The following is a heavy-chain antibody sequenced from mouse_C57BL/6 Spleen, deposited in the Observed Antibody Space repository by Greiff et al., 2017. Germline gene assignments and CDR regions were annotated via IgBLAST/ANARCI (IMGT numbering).Heavy chain of an antibody. CDR1: GYTFTSYW. J-gene: IGHJ4*01. CDR2: IHPNSGST. D-gene: IGHD2-5*01. V-gene: IGHV1-64*01. Sequence: QVQLQQPGAELVKPGASVKLSCKASGYTFTSYWMHWVKQRPGQGLEWIGMIHPNSGSTNYNEKFKSKATLTVDKSSSTAYMQLSSLTSEDSAVYYCARDYSNDYAMDYWGQGTSVTVSS. CDR3: ARDYSNDYAMDY.